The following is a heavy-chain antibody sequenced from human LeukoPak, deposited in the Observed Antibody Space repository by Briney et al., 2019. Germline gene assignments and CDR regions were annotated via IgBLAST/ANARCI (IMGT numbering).Heavy chain of an antibody. CDR1: GFTFSSYS. J-gene: IGHJ4*02. V-gene: IGHV3-23*01. CDR2: ISGSGGST. CDR3: ARDITMVRGVIDY. Sequence: GGSLRLSCAASGFTFSSYSMNWVRQAPGKGLEWVSAISGSGGSTYYADSVKGRFTIPRDNSKNTLYLQMNSLRAEDTAVYYCARDITMVRGVIDYWGQGTLVTVAS. D-gene: IGHD3-10*01.